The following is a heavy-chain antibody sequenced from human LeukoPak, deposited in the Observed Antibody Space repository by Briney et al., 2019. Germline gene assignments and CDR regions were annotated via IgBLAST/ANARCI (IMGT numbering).Heavy chain of an antibody. CDR2: IYPGDSDT. CDR1: GYSFTSYW. D-gene: IGHD3-22*01. V-gene: IGHV5-51*01. Sequence: GESLKISCKGSGYSFTSYWIGWVGQMPGKGLEWMGIIYPGDSDTRYSPSFQGQVTISADKSISTAYLQWSSLKASDTAMYYCASLTYYYDSSGMAFDIWGQGTMVTVSS. CDR3: ASLTYYYDSSGMAFDI. J-gene: IGHJ3*02.